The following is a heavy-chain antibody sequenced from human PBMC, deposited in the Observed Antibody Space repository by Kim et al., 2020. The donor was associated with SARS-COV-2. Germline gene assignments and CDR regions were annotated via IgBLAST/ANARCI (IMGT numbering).Heavy chain of an antibody. CDR1: GFIFTDSA. Sequence: GGSLRLSCAASGFIFTDSAMHWVRQASGKGLEWVGRIRSKANSYATAYAASLKGRFTISRDDSKNTAYLQLNSLATEDTAVYYCTRVPPEPGSYYAAFDIWGQGTMVTVSS. V-gene: IGHV3-73*01. CDR3: TRVPPEPGSYYAAFDI. CDR2: IRSKANSYAT. D-gene: IGHD3-10*01. J-gene: IGHJ3*02.